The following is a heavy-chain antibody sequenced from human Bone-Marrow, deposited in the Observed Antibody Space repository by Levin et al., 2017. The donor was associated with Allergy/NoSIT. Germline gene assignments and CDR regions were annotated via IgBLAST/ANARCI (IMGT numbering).Heavy chain of an antibody. CDR1: GFTFSSYW. Sequence: PGGSLRLSCAVSGFTFSSYWMHWVRQGPGKGLVWVSRINSDGSRTSYADSVKGRFTISRDNAKNTLYLQMNSLRAEDTAVYYCARGSIAARGDAFDIWGQGTMVTVSS. J-gene: IGHJ3*02. CDR2: INSDGSRT. V-gene: IGHV3-74*01. CDR3: ARGSIAARGDAFDI. D-gene: IGHD6-6*01.